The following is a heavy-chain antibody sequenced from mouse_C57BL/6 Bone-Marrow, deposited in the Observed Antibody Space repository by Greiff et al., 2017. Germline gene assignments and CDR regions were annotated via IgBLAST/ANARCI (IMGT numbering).Heavy chain of an antibody. CDR3: ARGYYYGSSFYFDY. J-gene: IGHJ2*01. CDR2: IHPYSGST. D-gene: IGHD1-1*01. V-gene: IGHV1-64*01. Sequence: VQLQQPGAELVKPGASVKLSCKASGYTFTSYWMHWVKQRPGQGLEWIGMIHPYSGSTNYNEKFKSKATLTVDKSSSTAYMQLSSLTSEDSAVYYCARGYYYGSSFYFDYWGQGTTLTVSS. CDR1: GYTFTSYW.